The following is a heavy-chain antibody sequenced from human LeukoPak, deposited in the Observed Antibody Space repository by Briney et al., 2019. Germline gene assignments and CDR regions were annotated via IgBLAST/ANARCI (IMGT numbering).Heavy chain of an antibody. V-gene: IGHV1-69*06. CDR1: GGTFSSYA. CDR2: IIPIFGTA. J-gene: IGHJ5*02. D-gene: IGHD3-10*01. CDR3: ARAMVRGVIKKFDWFDP. Sequence: SVKVSCKASGGTFSSYAISRVRQAPGQGLEWMGGIIPIFGTANYAQKFQGRVTITADKSTSTAYMELSSLRSEDTAVYYCARAMVRGVIKKFDWFDPWGQGTLVTVSS.